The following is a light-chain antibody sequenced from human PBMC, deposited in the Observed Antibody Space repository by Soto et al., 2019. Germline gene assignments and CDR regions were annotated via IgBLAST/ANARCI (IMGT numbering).Light chain of an antibody. V-gene: IGKV1-27*01. J-gene: IGKJ3*01. CDR2: AAD. CDR3: QQYYSAPFT. CDR1: QGISNS. Sequence: DIQMTQSPSSLSASGGDRVTITCRASQGISNSLAWFQQNPGKVTKLLMYAADTLKSGVPSRFSGSGSGTDFSLTLSSLQPDDVATCYCQQYYSAPFTFGAGTKVEI.